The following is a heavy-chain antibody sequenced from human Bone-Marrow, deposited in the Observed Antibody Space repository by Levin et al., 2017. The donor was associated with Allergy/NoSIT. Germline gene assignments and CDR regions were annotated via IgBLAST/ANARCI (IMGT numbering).Heavy chain of an antibody. V-gene: IGHV3-9*01. Sequence: GGSLRLSCAASGFTFDDYAMHWVRQAPGKGLEWVSGISWNSGSIGYADSVKGRFTISRDNAKNSLYLQMNSLRAEDTALYYCAKDTYYYYGMDVWGQGTTVTVSS. J-gene: IGHJ6*02. CDR1: GFTFDDYA. CDR2: ISWNSGSI. CDR3: AKDTYYYYGMDV.